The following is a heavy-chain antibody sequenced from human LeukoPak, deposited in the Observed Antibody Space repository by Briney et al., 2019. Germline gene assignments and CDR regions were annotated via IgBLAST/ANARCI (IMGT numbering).Heavy chain of an antibody. V-gene: IGHV4-34*01. CDR3: ARGVKVKAAAGTSAFDY. J-gene: IGHJ4*02. D-gene: IGHD6-13*01. Sequence: KPSETLSLTWTFYGGSFSSYYWSWVRQPPGKGLEGIGEINHSGSTTYKPSLRSRVTISVDTSKNQFSLKLSSVTAADTAVYYCARGVKVKAAAGTSAFDYWGQGTLVTVSS. CDR2: INHSGST. CDR1: GGSFSSYY.